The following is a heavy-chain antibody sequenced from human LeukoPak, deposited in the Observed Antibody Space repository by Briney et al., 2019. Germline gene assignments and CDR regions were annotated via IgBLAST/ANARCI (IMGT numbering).Heavy chain of an antibody. CDR2: IYSGGDT. V-gene: IGHV3-53*01. Sequence: GGSLRLSCVASGFTVSSKYMTWVRQAPGKGLEWVSIIYSGGDTYYADSVKGRFTISRDNSKNTLYLQMNSLRAEDTAVYHCAREVEMATTLSFDYWGQGTLVTVSS. J-gene: IGHJ4*02. D-gene: IGHD5-24*01. CDR1: GFTVSSKY. CDR3: AREVEMATTLSFDY.